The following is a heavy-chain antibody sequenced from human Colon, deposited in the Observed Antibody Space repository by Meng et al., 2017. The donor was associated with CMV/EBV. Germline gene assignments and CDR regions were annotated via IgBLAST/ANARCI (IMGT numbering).Heavy chain of an antibody. CDR1: YTFPRYD. CDR3: ARVRPTRWEPKDSNWFDP. CDR2: MNPDSGNT. Sequence: YTFPRYDINWLRQASGQGLEWMGWMNPDSGNTGYAQQFQGRVTMTRNTSINTAYMELTGLRSEDTAVYYCARVRPTRWEPKDSNWFDPWGQGTLVTVSS. D-gene: IGHD1-26*01. V-gene: IGHV1-8*01. J-gene: IGHJ5*02.